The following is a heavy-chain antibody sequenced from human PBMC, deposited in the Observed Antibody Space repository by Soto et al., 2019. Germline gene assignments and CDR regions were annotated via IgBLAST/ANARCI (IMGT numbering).Heavy chain of an antibody. Sequence: GGSLRLSCAASGFTFSSYGMHWVRQAPGKGLEWVAVIWYDGSNKYYADSVKGRFTISRDNSKNTLYLQMNSLRAEDTAVYYCARDCSGGSCYLGGPPQANAFDIWGQGTMVTVSS. J-gene: IGHJ3*02. V-gene: IGHV3-33*01. D-gene: IGHD2-15*01. CDR1: GFTFSSYG. CDR2: IWYDGSNK. CDR3: ARDCSGGSCYLGGPPQANAFDI.